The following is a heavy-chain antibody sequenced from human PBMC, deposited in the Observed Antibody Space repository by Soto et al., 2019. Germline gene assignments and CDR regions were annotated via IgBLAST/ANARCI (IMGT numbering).Heavy chain of an antibody. V-gene: IGHV4-59*12. J-gene: IGHJ5*02. CDR1: GGSISSYY. CDR3: AREDGVATGFDP. CDR2: IYYSGST. Sequence: SETLSLTCTVSGGSISSYYWSWIRQPPGKGLEWIGYIYYSGSTNYNPSLKSRVTISVDTSKNQFSLKLSSVTAADTAVYYCAREDGVATGFDPWGQGTLVTVSS. D-gene: IGHD5-12*01.